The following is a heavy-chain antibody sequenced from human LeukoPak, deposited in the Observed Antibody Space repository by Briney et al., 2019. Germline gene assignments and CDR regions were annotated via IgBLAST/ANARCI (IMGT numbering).Heavy chain of an antibody. CDR1: GFTFRSYS. Sequence: GSLRLSFSASGFTFRSYSMNWVRQAPGMGLEWVSYISSTGGTVNYADSVKGRFTISRDNAKNSLYLQMNSLRAEDTAVYYCARWYSDYYYYYMDVWGKGTTVTVSS. D-gene: IGHD6-13*01. CDR2: ISSTGGTV. J-gene: IGHJ6*03. V-gene: IGHV3-48*01. CDR3: ARWYSDYYYYYMDV.